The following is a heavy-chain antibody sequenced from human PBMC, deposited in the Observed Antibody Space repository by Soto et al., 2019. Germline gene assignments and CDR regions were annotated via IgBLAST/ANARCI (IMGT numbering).Heavy chain of an antibody. CDR3: ARDQLSSGLYVWFDP. V-gene: IGHV4-61*08. CDR2: IYYDGST. D-gene: IGHD6-25*01. Sequence: SETLSLTCTVSGGSISSGGYYWSWIRQHPGKGLEWIGYIYYDGSTSYNPSLRSRVTISVDTSKNQFSLIPSSVTSADTAVYYCARDQLSSGLYVWFDPWGQGTLVTVSS. J-gene: IGHJ5*02. CDR1: GGSISSGGYY.